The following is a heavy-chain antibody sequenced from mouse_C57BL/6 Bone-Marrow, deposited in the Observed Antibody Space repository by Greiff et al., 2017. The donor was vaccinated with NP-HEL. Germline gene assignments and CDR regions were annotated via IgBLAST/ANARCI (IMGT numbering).Heavy chain of an antibody. D-gene: IGHD2-5*01. Sequence: QVQLQQSGPELVKPGASVKISCKASGYAFSSSWMNWVKQRPGKGLEWIGRIYPGDGDTNYNGKYKGKATLTADKSSSTAYMQLSSLTSEDSAVYFCANSNYGAWFAYWGQGTLVTVSA. J-gene: IGHJ3*01. V-gene: IGHV1-82*01. CDR1: GYAFSSSW. CDR2: IYPGDGDT. CDR3: ANSNYGAWFAY.